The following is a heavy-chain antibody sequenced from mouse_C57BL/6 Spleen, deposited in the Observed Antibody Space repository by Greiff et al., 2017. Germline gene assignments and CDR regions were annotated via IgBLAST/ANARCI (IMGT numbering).Heavy chain of an antibody. Sequence: QVQLQQPGAELVMPGASVTLSCKASGYTFTSYWMHWVKQRPGQGLEWIGEIDPSDSYTNYNQKFKGKSTLTVDKSSSTAYMQLSSLTSEDSAVYYCAKGDYYGSSWFAYWGQGTLVTVSA. CDR2: IDPSDSYT. CDR3: AKGDYYGSSWFAY. J-gene: IGHJ3*01. V-gene: IGHV1-69*01. CDR1: GYTFTSYW. D-gene: IGHD1-1*01.